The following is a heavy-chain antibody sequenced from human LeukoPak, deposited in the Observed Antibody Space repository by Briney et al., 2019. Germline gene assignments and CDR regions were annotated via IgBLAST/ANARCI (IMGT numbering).Heavy chain of an antibody. CDR3: VREYHGGYFDF. V-gene: IGHV1-46*03. CDR1: GYIFTSYY. Sequence: GASVKVSGKASGYIFTSYYMHWVRQAPGQGLEWLGVVYPSAGTSDPAQRFRARITLSDDTSTSTAYMELRSLKSEDTAIYFCVREYHGGYFDFWGQGTLVTVSS. J-gene: IGHJ4*02. CDR2: VYPSAGTS. D-gene: IGHD3-16*01.